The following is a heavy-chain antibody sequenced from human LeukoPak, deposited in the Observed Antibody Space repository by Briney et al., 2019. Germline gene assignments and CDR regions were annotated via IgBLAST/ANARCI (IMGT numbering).Heavy chain of an antibody. Sequence: GGSLRLSWAASGFTVSSNYMSWVRQAPGKGLEWVSVIYSGGSTYYADSVKGRFTISRDNSKNTLYLQMNSLRAEDTAVYYCARVKMATIDYWGQGTLVTVSS. CDR1: GFTVSSNY. CDR3: ARVKMATIDY. D-gene: IGHD5-24*01. J-gene: IGHJ4*02. CDR2: IYSGGST. V-gene: IGHV3-53*01.